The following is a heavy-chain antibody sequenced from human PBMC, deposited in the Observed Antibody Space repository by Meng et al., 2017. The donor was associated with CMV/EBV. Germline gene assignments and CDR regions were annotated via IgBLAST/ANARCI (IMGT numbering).Heavy chain of an antibody. CDR1: GGSINTYY. Sequence: GSLRLSCTVSGGSINTYYWNWIRQPPGKGLEWIGYVYYNGSTNYSPSLKSRVTISVDTSKHQFSLKLSSVTAADTAVYFCARDSTSRGFYYYGMNVWGQGTTVTVSS. CDR3: ARDSTSRGFYYYGMNV. D-gene: IGHD3-10*01. V-gene: IGHV4-59*01. CDR2: VYYNGST. J-gene: IGHJ6*02.